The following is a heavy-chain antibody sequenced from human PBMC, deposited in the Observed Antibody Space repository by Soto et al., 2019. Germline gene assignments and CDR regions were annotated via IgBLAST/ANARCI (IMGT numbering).Heavy chain of an antibody. CDR2: IYYRGST. CDR1: GGSISRYY. V-gene: IGHV4-59*01. CDR3: ARDGSGPFDF. Sequence: PSETLSLTCTVSGGSISRYYWTWIRQPPGKGLEWIGYIYYRGSTNYNPSLRSRVTIAVDTSKNQFSLKLSSVTAADTAVYYCARDGSGPFDFWGQGTLVTVCS. J-gene: IGHJ4*01.